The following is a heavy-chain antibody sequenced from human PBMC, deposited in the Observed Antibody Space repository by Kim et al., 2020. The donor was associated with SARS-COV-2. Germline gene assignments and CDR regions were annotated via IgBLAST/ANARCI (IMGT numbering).Heavy chain of an antibody. CDR2: ISGSGRTT. V-gene: IGHV3-23*01. D-gene: IGHD3-22*01. Sequence: GGSLRLSCAASGFTFSNYALSWVRQAPGKGLEWVSAISGSGRTTYSADSVRGRFTISRDSSKNTVYLQMNSLRAEDTAIYYCARFDDSNGYYQYYFDYWGRGTLVTVSS. J-gene: IGHJ4*02. CDR1: GFTFSNYA. CDR3: ARFDDSNGYYQYYFDY.